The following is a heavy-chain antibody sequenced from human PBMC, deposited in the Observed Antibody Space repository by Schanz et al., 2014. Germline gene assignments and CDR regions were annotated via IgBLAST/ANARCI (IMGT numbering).Heavy chain of an antibody. V-gene: IGHV1-46*03. Sequence: QVQLVQSGAEVKKPGASVKVSCKASGYTFGSHGMTWVRQAPGQGLEWMGIINPSGGSTSYAQKFQGRVTMTRDTSTSTVYMELSSLRSEDTAVYYCARGGFFDSTSFDSWGQGTLVTVSS. CDR1: GYTFGSHG. CDR2: INPSGGST. CDR3: ARGGFFDSTSFDS. J-gene: IGHJ4*02. D-gene: IGHD2-2*01.